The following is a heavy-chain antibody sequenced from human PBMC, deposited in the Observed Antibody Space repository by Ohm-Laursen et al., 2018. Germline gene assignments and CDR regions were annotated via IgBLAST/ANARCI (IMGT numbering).Heavy chain of an antibody. CDR3: ARDLGGIAAAGGGY. Sequence: ASVKVSCKASGYTFTGYYMHWVRQAPGQGLEWMGWTNPNSGGTNYAQKFQGRVTMTRDTSISTAYMELSRLRSDDTAVYYCARDLGGIAAAGGGYWGQGTLVTVSS. CDR1: GYTFTGYY. D-gene: IGHD6-13*01. V-gene: IGHV1-2*02. CDR2: TNPNSGGT. J-gene: IGHJ4*02.